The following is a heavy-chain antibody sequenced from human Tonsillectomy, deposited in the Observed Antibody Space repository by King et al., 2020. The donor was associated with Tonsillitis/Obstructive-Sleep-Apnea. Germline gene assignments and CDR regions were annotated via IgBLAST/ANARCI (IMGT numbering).Heavy chain of an antibody. V-gene: IGHV2-5*02. CDR2: IYWDDDK. D-gene: IGHD3-16*01. Sequence: TLKESGPTLVKPTQTLTLTCTFSGFSLSTSGVGVGWIRQPPGKALEWLALIYWDDDKRYSPSLKSRLTITKDTSNNQVLLTMTNMDPVDTATYYCAHSPMGFYYYYRDVWGRGTTVTVSS. J-gene: IGHJ6*03. CDR1: GFSLSTSGVG. CDR3: AHSPMGFYYYYRDV.